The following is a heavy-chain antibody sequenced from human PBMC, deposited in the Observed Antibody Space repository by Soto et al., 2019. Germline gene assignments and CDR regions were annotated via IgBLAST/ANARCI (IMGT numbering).Heavy chain of an antibody. J-gene: IGHJ6*02. CDR2: INAGNGNT. D-gene: IGHD3-10*01. Sequence: GASVKVSCKASGYTFTSYAMHWVRQAPGQRLEWMGWINAGNGNTKYSQKFQGRVTITRDTSASTAYMELSSLRSEDTAVYYCARNFVRFGELVLGSGMDVWGQGTTVTVSS. CDR3: ARNFVRFGELVLGSGMDV. CDR1: GYTFTSYA. V-gene: IGHV1-3*01.